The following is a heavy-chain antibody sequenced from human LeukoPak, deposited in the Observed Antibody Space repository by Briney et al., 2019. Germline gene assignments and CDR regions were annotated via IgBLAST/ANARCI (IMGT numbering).Heavy chain of an antibody. J-gene: IGHJ4*02. CDR3: AKDGSYYSDY. CDR1: GFTFSTYN. V-gene: IGHV3-23*01. Sequence: GGSLRLSCAASGFTFSTYNMNWVRQAPGKGLEWVSAVGGTDGRTYYAAFVKGRFTIYRDNSKNTLYLQMNSLRAEDTAVYYCAKDGSYYSDYWGQGTLVTVSS. CDR2: VGGTDGRT.